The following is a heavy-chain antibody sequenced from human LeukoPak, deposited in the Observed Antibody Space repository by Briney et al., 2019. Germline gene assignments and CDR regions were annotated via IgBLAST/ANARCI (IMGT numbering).Heavy chain of an antibody. J-gene: IGHJ4*02. Sequence: SETLSRTCTVSGVSISSGDYYWSWIRQPPGRGLEWIGYIYYSGSTYYNPSLKSRVTISVDTSKNQFSLKLSSVTAADTAVYYCAVWGSYRYFDYWGQGTLVTVSS. CDR2: IYYSGST. CDR1: GVSISSGDYY. CDR3: AVWGSYRYFDY. V-gene: IGHV4-30-4*01. D-gene: IGHD3-16*02.